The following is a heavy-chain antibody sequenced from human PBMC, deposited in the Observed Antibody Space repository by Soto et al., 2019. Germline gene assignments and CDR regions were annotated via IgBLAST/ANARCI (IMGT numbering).Heavy chain of an antibody. J-gene: IGHJ4*02. CDR3: VRGRYGSEIH. V-gene: IGHV3-53*05. CDR2: VYSGGAT. D-gene: IGHD3-10*01. CDR1: GFTVSSNY. Sequence: LRLSCAASGFTVSSNYMTWVRQAPGKGLEWVSLVYSGGATHYAASVKGRFTISTDSSQSTMFLQMNSLRTEDTATYYCVRGRYGSEIHWGQGTKVTVSS.